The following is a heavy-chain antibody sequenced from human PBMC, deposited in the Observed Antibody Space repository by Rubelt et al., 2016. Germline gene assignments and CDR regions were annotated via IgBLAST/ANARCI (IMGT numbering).Heavy chain of an antibody. V-gene: IGHV3-11*06. J-gene: IGHJ6*02. Sequence: ADSVKGRFTISRDNAKNSLYRQMNSLRAEDTAVYYCARDRDYGDYILSNYYYYYGMDVWGQGTTVTVSS. CDR3: ARDRDYGDYILSNYYYYYGMDV. D-gene: IGHD4-17*01.